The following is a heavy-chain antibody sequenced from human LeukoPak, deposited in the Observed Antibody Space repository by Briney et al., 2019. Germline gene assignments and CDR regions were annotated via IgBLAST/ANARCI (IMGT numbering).Heavy chain of an antibody. J-gene: IGHJ4*02. CDR2: INSDGSST. Sequence: GGSLRLSCAASGFTFSSYWMHWVRQAPGKGLVWVSRINSDGSSTSYADSVKGRFTISRDNAKNTLYLQMNSLRAEDTAVYYCARAWGYYYDSSGYYGFPFDYWGQGTLVIVSS. V-gene: IGHV3-74*01. CDR3: ARAWGYYYDSSGYYGFPFDY. D-gene: IGHD3-22*01. CDR1: GFTFSSYW.